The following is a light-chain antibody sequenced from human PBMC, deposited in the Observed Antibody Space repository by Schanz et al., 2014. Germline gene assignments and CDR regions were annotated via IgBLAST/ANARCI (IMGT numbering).Light chain of an antibody. V-gene: IGKV3-11*01. CDR2: GAF. J-gene: IGKJ4*01. CDR3: QQRDNWPLLT. CDR1: QSISGY. Sequence: EIVLTQSPGTLSLSPGERATLSCKASQSISGYDLAWYQQKPGQAPRLLIYGAFDRATGIPDRFSGSGSGTVFTLTISSLEPEDFAVYYCQQRDNWPLLTFGGGTKVEIK.